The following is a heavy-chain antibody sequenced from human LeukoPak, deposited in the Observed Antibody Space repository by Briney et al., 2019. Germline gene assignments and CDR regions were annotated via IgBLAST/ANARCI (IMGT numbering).Heavy chain of an antibody. CDR3: ARGGGELRYFDWLSDAGWFDP. Sequence: SETLSLTCTVSGGSISSSSYYWSWIRQPPGKGLEWIGYIYYSGSTNYNPSLKSRVTISVDTSKNQFSLKLSSVTAADTAVYYCARGGGELRYFDWLSDAGWFDPWGQGTLVTVSS. J-gene: IGHJ5*02. CDR2: IYYSGST. D-gene: IGHD3-9*01. CDR1: GGSISSSSYY. V-gene: IGHV4-61*01.